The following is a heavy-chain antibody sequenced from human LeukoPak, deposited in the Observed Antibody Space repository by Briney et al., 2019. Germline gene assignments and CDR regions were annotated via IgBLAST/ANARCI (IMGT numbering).Heavy chain of an antibody. J-gene: IGHJ4*02. V-gene: IGHV3-30*03. CDR1: GFTFSSYD. Sequence: PGGSLRLSCAVSGFTFSSYDMHWVRQAPGKGLEWVAVISYDGSSKYYADSVKGRFTISRDNSKNTLYLQMNSLRAEDTAVYYCAYMRGLYYGIDYWGQGTLVTVSS. D-gene: IGHD3-10*01. CDR3: AYMRGLYYGIDY. CDR2: ISYDGSSK.